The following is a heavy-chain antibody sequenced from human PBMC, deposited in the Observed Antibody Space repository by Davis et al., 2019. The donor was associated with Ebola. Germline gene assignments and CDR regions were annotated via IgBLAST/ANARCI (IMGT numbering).Heavy chain of an antibody. CDR2: ISGDSRTI. D-gene: IGHD3-10*01. Sequence: GGSLRLSCAASGFTFSSYSMNWVRQAPGKGLEWVSYISGDSRTIFYADAVKGRFAISRDNGKNSLYLQMNSLKTEDTAVYYCTRVLPLGGVDYWGQGTLVTVSS. CDR1: GFTFSSYS. J-gene: IGHJ4*02. CDR3: TRVLPLGGVDY. V-gene: IGHV3-48*01.